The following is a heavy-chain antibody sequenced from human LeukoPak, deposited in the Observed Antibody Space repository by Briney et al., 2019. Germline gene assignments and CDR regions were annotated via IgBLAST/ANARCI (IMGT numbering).Heavy chain of an antibody. CDR3: AREAALRWVFDY. J-gene: IGHJ4*02. CDR1: GGTFSSYA. CDR2: IIPIFGTA. Sequence: ASVKVSCKASGGTFSSYAISWVRQAPGQGLEWMGGIIPIFGTANYAQKFQGRVTTTADESTSTAYMELSSLRSEDTAVYYCAREAALRWVFDYWGQGTLVTVSS. D-gene: IGHD4-23*01. V-gene: IGHV1-69*13.